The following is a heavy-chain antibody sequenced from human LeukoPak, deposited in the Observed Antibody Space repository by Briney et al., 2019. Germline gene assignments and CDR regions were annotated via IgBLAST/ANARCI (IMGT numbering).Heavy chain of an antibody. D-gene: IGHD3-3*01. Sequence: PVKVPCKASGGTFSSYAISWVRQAPGQGLEWMGGIIPIFGTANYAQKFQGRVTITADESTSTAYMELSSLRSEDTAVYYCARSRRITIFGVVIPRGWFDPWGQGTLVTVSS. CDR3: ARSRRITIFGVVIPRGWFDP. V-gene: IGHV1-69*13. CDR2: IIPIFGTA. CDR1: GGTFSSYA. J-gene: IGHJ5*02.